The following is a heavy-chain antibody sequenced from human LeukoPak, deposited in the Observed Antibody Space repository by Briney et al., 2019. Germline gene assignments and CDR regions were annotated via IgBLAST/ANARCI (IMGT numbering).Heavy chain of an antibody. J-gene: IGHJ4*02. CDR1: GYTFTSYG. D-gene: IGHD3-10*01. Sequence: VASVKVSCKASGYTFTSYGISWVRQAPGQGLEWMGGIIPIFGTANYAQKFQGRVTITADESTSTAYMELSSLRSEDTAVYYCARYIMVRELYYFDYWGQGTLVTVSS. V-gene: IGHV1-69*13. CDR2: IIPIFGTA. CDR3: ARYIMVRELYYFDY.